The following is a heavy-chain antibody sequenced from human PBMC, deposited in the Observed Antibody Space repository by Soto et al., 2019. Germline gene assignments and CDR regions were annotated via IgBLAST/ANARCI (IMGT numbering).Heavy chain of an antibody. CDR1: GYTFTSYG. CDR3: ARDSQSELPMPRSRYYGMDV. Sequence: ASVKVSCKASGYTFTSYGISWVRQAPGQGLEWMGWISAYNGNTNYAQKLQGRVTMTTDTSTSTAYMELRSLRSDDTAVYYCARDSQSELPMPRSRYYGMDVWGQGTTVTVSS. J-gene: IGHJ6*02. CDR2: ISAYNGNT. V-gene: IGHV1-18*01. D-gene: IGHD1-26*01.